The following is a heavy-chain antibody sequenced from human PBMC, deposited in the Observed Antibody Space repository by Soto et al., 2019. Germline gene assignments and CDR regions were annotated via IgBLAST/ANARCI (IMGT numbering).Heavy chain of an antibody. Sequence: QVQLQESGPGLVKPSQTLSLTCTVSGGSISSGGYYWSWIRQHPGKGLEWIGYIYYSGSTYYNPSLKSRVTISGDTSQNQFSLKLSSVTAADTAVYYCARVRYCSGGSCYPRFDPWGQGTLVTVSS. CDR2: IYYSGST. CDR1: GGSISSGGYY. CDR3: ARVRYCSGGSCYPRFDP. D-gene: IGHD2-15*01. V-gene: IGHV4-31*03. J-gene: IGHJ5*02.